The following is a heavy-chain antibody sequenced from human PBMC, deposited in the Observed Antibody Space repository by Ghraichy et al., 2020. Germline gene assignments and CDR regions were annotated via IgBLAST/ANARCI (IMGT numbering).Heavy chain of an antibody. J-gene: IGHJ4*02. V-gene: IGHV4-38-2*01. CDR3: AVTYDSSGYSFDY. D-gene: IGHD3-22*01. CDR2: IYHTGTT. Sequence: SETLSLTCVVSGYSVSGPFYWGWVRQPPGKGLEYIATIYHTGTTYYNPSLKSRVTISMDKSKKQFSLKLTSVTAADTALYYCAVTYDSSGYSFDYWGQGILVTVSS. CDR1: GYSVSGPFY.